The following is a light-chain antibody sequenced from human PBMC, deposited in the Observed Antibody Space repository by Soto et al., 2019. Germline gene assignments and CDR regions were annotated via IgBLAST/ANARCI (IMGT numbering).Light chain of an antibody. CDR3: QQSYNTPIT. CDR2: ATS. CDR1: RTIDNY. Sequence: DIQMTQSPSSLSASLGDRVTITCRASRTIDNYLNWYQQKPGRAPELLVYATSSLQSGVPSRFTGCGSGTHFTLTISGLQPEDFATYFCQQSYNTPITFGQGTRLEIK. J-gene: IGKJ5*01. V-gene: IGKV1-39*01.